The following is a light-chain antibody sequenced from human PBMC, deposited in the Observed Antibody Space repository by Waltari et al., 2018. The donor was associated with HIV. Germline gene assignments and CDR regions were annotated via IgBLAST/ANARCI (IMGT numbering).Light chain of an antibody. CDR3: QSYDSSLSGFVV. CDR1: SSNIGAGYD. Sequence: QSVLTQPPSVSGAPGQRVPISCTGSSSNIGAGYDVHWYQQLPGTAPTVLIYGNTNRPSGVPDRFSGSKSGTSASRAITGLQAEDEADYYCQSYDSSLSGFVVFGGGTKVTVL. J-gene: IGLJ2*01. V-gene: IGLV1-40*01. CDR2: GNT.